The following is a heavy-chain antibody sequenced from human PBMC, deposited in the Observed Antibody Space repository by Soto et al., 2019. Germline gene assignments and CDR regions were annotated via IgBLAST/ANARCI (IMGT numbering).Heavy chain of an antibody. Sequence: EVQLVESGGGLVQPGESLRLSCAASAFTFDYYWMHWVRRAPGKGLVWVSRIHSDGSSTTYADSVRGRFTISRDNAKNTLYLQMNSLKAEDTAVYYCARGDRGAFDLWGQGTEVTVSS. CDR2: IHSDGSST. CDR3: ARGDRGAFDL. D-gene: IGHD1-26*01. CDR1: AFTFDYYW. V-gene: IGHV3-74*01. J-gene: IGHJ3*01.